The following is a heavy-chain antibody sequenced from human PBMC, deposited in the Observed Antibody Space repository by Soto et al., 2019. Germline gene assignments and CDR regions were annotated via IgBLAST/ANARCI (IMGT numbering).Heavy chain of an antibody. D-gene: IGHD1-1*01. Sequence: PGGSLRLSCAASGFNVGAFAVNWVRQAPGKGLEWVAGISVSDVFIYYSDSVRGRFYISRDASENILYLLMNSLRVDDTALYYCTRETIAVTTGLDSWGPGTLVTVSS. J-gene: IGHJ4*02. V-gene: IGHV3-23*01. CDR1: GFNVGAFA. CDR3: TRETIAVTTGLDS. CDR2: ISVSDVFI.